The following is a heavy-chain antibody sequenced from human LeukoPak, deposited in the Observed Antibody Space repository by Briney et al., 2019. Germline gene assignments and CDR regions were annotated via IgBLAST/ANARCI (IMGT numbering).Heavy chain of an antibody. D-gene: IGHD5-12*01. CDR2: ISAYNGNT. CDR1: GYTFTSYA. J-gene: IGHJ4*02. CDR3: AGDLWYSGYDRIDY. Sequence: ASVKVSCKASGYTFTSYAMNWVRQAPGQGLEWMGWISAYNGNTNYAQKLQGRVTMTTDTSTSTAYMELRSLRSDDTAVYYCAGDLWYSGYDRIDYWGQGTLVTVSS. V-gene: IGHV1-18*01.